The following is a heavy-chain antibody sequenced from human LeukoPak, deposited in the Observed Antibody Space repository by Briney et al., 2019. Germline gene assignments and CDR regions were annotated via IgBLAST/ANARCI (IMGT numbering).Heavy chain of an antibody. CDR3: ARDSDSSGWYEGMEY. D-gene: IGHD6-19*01. J-gene: IGHJ4*02. CDR1: GFTFSSYA. V-gene: IGHV3-30-3*01. Sequence: GRSLRLSCAASGFTFSSYAMHWVRQAPGKGLEWVAVISYDGSNKYYTDSVKGRFTISRDNSKNTLYLQMNSLRAEDRAVYYCARDSDSSGWYEGMEYWGQGTLVTVSS. CDR2: ISYDGSNK.